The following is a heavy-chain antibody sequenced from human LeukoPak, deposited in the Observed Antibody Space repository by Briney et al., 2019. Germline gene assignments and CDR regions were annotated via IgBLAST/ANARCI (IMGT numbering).Heavy chain of an antibody. CDR2: INPNSGGT. Sequence: ASVKVSCKASGYTFTGYYMHWVRQAPGQGLEWMGWINPNSGGTNYAQKFQGRVTMTRDTSISTAYMELSRLRSDDTAVYYCARDFPLGCSSTSCYENWFDPWGQGTLVTVSS. J-gene: IGHJ5*02. V-gene: IGHV1-2*02. CDR1: GYTFTGYY. CDR3: ARDFPLGCSSTSCYENWFDP. D-gene: IGHD2-2*01.